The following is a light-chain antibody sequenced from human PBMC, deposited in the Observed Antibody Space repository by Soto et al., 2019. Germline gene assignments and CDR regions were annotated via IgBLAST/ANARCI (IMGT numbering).Light chain of an antibody. J-gene: IGKJ1*01. CDR1: QSISSW. Sequence: DVHKTHSHSTLAPSVGKVGTITCGASQSISSWLAWYQQKPGKAPKLLIYKASTLKSGVPSRFSGSGSGTEFTLTISSLQSDDFATYYCQHYNSYSEAFGQGTKVDIK. V-gene: IGKV1-5*03. CDR3: QHYNSYSEA. CDR2: KAS.